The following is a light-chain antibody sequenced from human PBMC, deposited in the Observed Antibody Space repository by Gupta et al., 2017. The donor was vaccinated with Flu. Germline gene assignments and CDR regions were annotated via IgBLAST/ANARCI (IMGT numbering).Light chain of an antibody. CDR3: QQYGSSPFT. CDR2: GAS. Sequence: EIVLTQSPGTLSLSPGETATLSCRASQSVSSNSLAWYQQKPGQAPRLLIFGASSRATGIPDRFSGSGSGTDFTLTISRLEPEEFAVYCCQQYGSSPFTFGHGTKVEIK. CDR1: QSVSSNS. V-gene: IGKV3-20*01. J-gene: IGKJ3*01.